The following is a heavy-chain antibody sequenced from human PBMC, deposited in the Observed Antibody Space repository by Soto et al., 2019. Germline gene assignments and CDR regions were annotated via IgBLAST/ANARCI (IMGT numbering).Heavy chain of an antibody. CDR3: ARRTYCGGDCYSAFDI. D-gene: IGHD2-21*02. Sequence: PGESLKISCKGSGYSFTSYWIGWVRQMPGKGLEWMAIIYPGDSDTRYSPSFQGQVTISADKSISTAYLQWSSLKASDTAMYYCARRTYCGGDCYSAFDIWGQGTMVTVSS. V-gene: IGHV5-51*01. CDR2: IYPGDSDT. J-gene: IGHJ3*02. CDR1: GYSFTSYW.